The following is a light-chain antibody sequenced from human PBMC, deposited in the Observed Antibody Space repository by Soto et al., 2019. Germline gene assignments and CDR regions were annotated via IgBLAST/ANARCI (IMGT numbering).Light chain of an antibody. CDR2: RNN. CDR1: SSNIGSNY. J-gene: IGLJ3*02. V-gene: IGLV1-47*01. CDR3: AAWDVSLRGQV. Sequence: QSVLTQPPSASGTPGQRVTISCSGSSSNIGSNYVYWYQQLPGTAPKLPIYRNNQRPSGVPDRFSGSKSGTSASLAITGLPSEDEGDYYCAAWDVSLRGQVFGGGTKVTVL.